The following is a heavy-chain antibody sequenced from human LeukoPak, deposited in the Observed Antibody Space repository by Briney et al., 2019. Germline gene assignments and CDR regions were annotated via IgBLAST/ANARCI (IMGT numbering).Heavy chain of an antibody. V-gene: IGHV1-18*01. Sequence: ASVKVSCKASGYTFTSYGISWVRQAPGQGLEWMGWISAYNGNTNYAQKLQGRVTMTTDTSTSTAYMELRSLRSEDTAVYYCARLFTPRYCSSSTCYWKGWFDPWGQGTLVTVSS. D-gene: IGHD2-2*01. CDR3: ARLFTPRYCSSSTCYWKGWFDP. CDR2: ISAYNGNT. CDR1: GYTFTSYG. J-gene: IGHJ5*02.